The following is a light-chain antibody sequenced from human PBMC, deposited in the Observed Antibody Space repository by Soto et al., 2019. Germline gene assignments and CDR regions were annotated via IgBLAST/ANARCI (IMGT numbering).Light chain of an antibody. CDR1: QSLLYRSNGKTY. J-gene: IGKJ4*01. CDR3: QQYLTTPLT. Sequence: LSVSLGERATINCKSSQSLLYRSNGKTYLAWYLQKPGQPPKVLIYWPSTRLSGVPARFSGHGSDTDFTLTMSSLQAEDLAVYSCQQYLTTPLTFGGWTKVEIK. CDR2: WPS. V-gene: IGKV4-1*01.